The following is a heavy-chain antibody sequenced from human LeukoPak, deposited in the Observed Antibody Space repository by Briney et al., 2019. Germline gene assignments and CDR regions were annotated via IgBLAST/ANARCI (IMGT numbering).Heavy chain of an antibody. CDR3: ARQGSTYYYFDY. V-gene: IGHV3-48*04. CDR1: GFTFGTYS. CDR2: ISTSSSTI. D-gene: IGHD6-13*01. Sequence: GGSLRLSCAASGFTFGTYSMNWVRQAPGKGLEWVSYISTSSSTIYYADSVKDRFTISRDNAKNSLYLQMNSLRAEDTAVYYCARQGSTYYYFDYWGQGILVTVSS. J-gene: IGHJ4*02.